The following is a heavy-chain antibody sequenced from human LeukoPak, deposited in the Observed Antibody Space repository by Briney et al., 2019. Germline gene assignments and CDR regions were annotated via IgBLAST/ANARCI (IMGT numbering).Heavy chain of an antibody. V-gene: IGHV3-30*02. CDR1: GFTFSSYG. J-gene: IGHJ6*03. CDR2: IRYDGSNK. D-gene: IGHD2-15*01. Sequence: GGSLRLSCAASGFTFSSYGMHWVRQAPGKGLEWVAFIRYDGSNKYYADSVKGRFTISRDNSKNTLYLQMNSLRAEDTAVYHCAKAPRPYCSGGSCYYMDVWGKGTTVTISS. CDR3: AKAPRPYCSGGSCYYMDV.